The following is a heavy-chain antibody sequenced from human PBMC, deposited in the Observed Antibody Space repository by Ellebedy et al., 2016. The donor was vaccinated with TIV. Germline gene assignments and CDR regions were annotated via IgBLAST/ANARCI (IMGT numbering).Heavy chain of an antibody. CDR1: GFSSSDHY. Sequence: GESLKISXAASGFSSSDHYMDWVRQAPGKGLEWVGRTRNKAHSYTTEYAASVKGRFTISRDGSQHSLFLQRNSLKTEDTAVYFCARSAYCGGDCHVPFDSWGQGTLVTVSS. CDR3: ARSAYCGGDCHVPFDS. J-gene: IGHJ4*02. D-gene: IGHD2-21*02. CDR2: TRNKAHSYTT. V-gene: IGHV3-72*01.